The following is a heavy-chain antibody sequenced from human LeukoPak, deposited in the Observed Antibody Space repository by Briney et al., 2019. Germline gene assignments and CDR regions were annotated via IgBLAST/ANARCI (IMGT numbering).Heavy chain of an antibody. CDR3: ARVLTDSRGRYHFDY. Sequence: PGGSLRLSCAASGFTFSTYTMNWVRQAPGKGLEWVSYITGTSSTIYYADSVKGRFTVSRDNARNSLYLQMNSLRDEDTAVYYCARVLTDSRGRYHFDYWGQGTLVTVSS. CDR2: ITGTSSTI. CDR1: GFTFSTYT. J-gene: IGHJ4*02. D-gene: IGHD6-19*01. V-gene: IGHV3-48*02.